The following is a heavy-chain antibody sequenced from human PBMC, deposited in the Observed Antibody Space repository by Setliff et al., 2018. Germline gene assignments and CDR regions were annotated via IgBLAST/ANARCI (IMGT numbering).Heavy chain of an antibody. CDR2: IYTTGTT. J-gene: IGHJ6*03. CDR3: ARANKKLDYYYYYYMDV. D-gene: IGHD1-1*01. V-gene: IGHV4-61*02. Sequence: SETLSLTCTVSGASLSSGSNYWGWFRQPAGKGLEWIGRIYTTGTTNYSPSLTGRVTISADTSKNQFSLKLISVTAADTAVYYCARANKKLDYYYYYYMDVWGKGTTVTVSS. CDR1: GASLSSGSNY.